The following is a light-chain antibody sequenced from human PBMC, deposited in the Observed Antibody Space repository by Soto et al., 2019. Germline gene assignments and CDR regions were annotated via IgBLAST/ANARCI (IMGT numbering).Light chain of an antibody. J-gene: IGKJ1*01. CDR3: LQHDNFPWT. Sequence: DIHTTHSPSSLSASLSGTVITTLRASQDIGSDLAWYQQKPGKAPERLIYAASTLQSGVPSRFSGSGSGTGFTLTISSLQPEDFATYYCLQHDNFPWTFGEGTKVDIK. CDR1: QDIGSD. CDR2: AAS. V-gene: IGKV1-17*01.